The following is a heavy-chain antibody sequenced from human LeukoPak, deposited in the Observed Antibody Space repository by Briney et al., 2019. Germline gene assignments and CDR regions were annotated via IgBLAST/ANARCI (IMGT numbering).Heavy chain of an antibody. CDR3: ARDWPSEWQQLPDYDAVDI. V-gene: IGHV3-23*01. J-gene: IGHJ3*02. Sequence: GESLKISCAASGFTFSSYAMSWVRQPPGKGLEWVSSISGSGGSTYDADSVKGRFTISRDNSKNTLDLQMNSLRADDTAVYYCARDWPSEWQQLPDYDAVDIWGQGTMVTVSS. CDR1: GFTFSSYA. D-gene: IGHD6-13*01. CDR2: ISGSGGST.